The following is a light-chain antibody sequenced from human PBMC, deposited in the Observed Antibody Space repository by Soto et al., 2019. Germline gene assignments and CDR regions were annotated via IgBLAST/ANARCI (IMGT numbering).Light chain of an antibody. V-gene: IGKV1-39*01. CDR3: QRSYSTPWT. Sequence: DIQMTQSPSSLSASVGDRVTITCRASQSISSYLNWYQQKPGKAPKLLIYAASSLQSGVPSRFSGSGSGTDFTLSTSSLQPESFATYYCQRSYSTPWTFVQGTKVEIK. J-gene: IGKJ1*01. CDR1: QSISSY. CDR2: AAS.